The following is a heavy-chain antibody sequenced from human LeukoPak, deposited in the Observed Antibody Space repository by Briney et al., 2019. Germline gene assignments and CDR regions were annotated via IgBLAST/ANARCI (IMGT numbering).Heavy chain of an antibody. D-gene: IGHD5-24*01. CDR1: GFTFSSYN. Sequence: GGSLRLSCAVSGFTFSSYNMIWVRQAPGKGLEWVSYISSSSSTIYYADSVKGRFTISRDNAKNSLYLQMNSLSNEDTAVYYCARVSMATKAFDIWGQGTMVTVSS. CDR3: ARVSMATKAFDI. J-gene: IGHJ3*02. CDR2: ISSSSSTI. V-gene: IGHV3-48*02.